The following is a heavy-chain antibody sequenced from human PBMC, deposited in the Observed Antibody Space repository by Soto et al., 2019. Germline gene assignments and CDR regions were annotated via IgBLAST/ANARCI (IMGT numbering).Heavy chain of an antibody. CDR2: ISGSGGST. CDR3: AKDTAGYSSGPIDY. V-gene: IGHV3-23*01. CDR1: GFTFSSYA. Sequence: EVQLLESGGGLVQPGGSLRLSCAASGFTFSSYAMSWVRQAPGKGLEWVSAISGSGGSTYYADSVKGRFTISRDNSKTTLYLQMNSLRAEDTAVYYCAKDTAGYSSGPIDYWGQGTLVTVSS. J-gene: IGHJ4*02. D-gene: IGHD6-19*01.